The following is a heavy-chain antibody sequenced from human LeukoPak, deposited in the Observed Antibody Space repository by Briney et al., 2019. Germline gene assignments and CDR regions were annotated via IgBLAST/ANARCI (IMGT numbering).Heavy chain of an antibody. CDR1: GGSISSSSYY. V-gene: IGHV4-39*01. CDR2: IYYSGST. CDR3: ALQQLPEHVQKNWFDP. J-gene: IGHJ5*02. Sequence: SETLSLTCTVSGGSISSSSYYWGWIRQPPGKGLEWIGSIYYSGSTYYNPSLKSRVTISVDTSKNQFSLKLSSVTAADTAVYYCALQQLPEHVQKNWFDPWGQGTLVTVSS. D-gene: IGHD6-13*01.